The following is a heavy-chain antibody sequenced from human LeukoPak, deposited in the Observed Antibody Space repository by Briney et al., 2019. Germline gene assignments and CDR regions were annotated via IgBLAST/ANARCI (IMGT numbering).Heavy chain of an antibody. CDR2: IYYSGST. D-gene: IGHD2-2*02. CDR3: AREGYCSSTSCYIP. J-gene: IGHJ5*02. V-gene: IGHV4-31*03. Sequence: PSQTLSLTCTVSGGSISSGGYYWSWIRQHPGKGLGWIGYIYYSGSTYYNPSLKSRVTISVDTSKNQFSLKLSSVTAADTAVYYCAREGYCSSTSCYIPWGQGTLVTVSS. CDR1: GGSISSGGYY.